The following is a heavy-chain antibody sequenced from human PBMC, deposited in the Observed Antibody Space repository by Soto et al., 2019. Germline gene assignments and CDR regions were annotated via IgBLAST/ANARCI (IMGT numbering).Heavy chain of an antibody. CDR2: IKSKTDGGTT. CDR3: TTDHKAHYYYDSSGYRRAFDI. J-gene: IGHJ3*02. Sequence: PGGSLRLSCAASGFTFSNAWMNWVRQAPGKGLEWVGRIKSKTDGGTTDYAAPVKGRFTISRDDSKNTLYLQMNSLKTEDTAVYYCTTDHKAHYYYDSSGYRRAFDIWGQGTMVTVSS. CDR1: GFTFSNAW. D-gene: IGHD3-22*01. V-gene: IGHV3-15*07.